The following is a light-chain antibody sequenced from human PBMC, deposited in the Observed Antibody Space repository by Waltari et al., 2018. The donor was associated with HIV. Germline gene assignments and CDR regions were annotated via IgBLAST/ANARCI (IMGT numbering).Light chain of an antibody. Sequence: QSVLTQPPSVSAAPGQKVTISCSGTSSNIGNNYVSWYQQFPGAAPKLLLYDNGKRPSEIRDRFSGSKSGTSATLGITGLQTGDEADYYCQTWDSSLRAVVFGSGTKLTVL. J-gene: IGLJ2*01. CDR2: DNG. CDR3: QTWDSSLRAVV. V-gene: IGLV1-51*01. CDR1: SSNIGNNY.